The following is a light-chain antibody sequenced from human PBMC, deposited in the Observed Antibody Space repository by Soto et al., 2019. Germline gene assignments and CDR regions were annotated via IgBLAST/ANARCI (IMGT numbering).Light chain of an antibody. Sequence: DILVAQSPSALSASVGDRVYMTFRTSNDSSSYLNWYQAKPGKAPKLLVYEASTLQAGVPSRFSGSGSGTDFTLTISSLQPEDVAAYYCQKYNSPPLTFGGGTKLDI. CDR1: NDSSSY. J-gene: IGKJ4*01. CDR3: QKYNSPPLT. V-gene: IGKV1-27*01. CDR2: EAS.